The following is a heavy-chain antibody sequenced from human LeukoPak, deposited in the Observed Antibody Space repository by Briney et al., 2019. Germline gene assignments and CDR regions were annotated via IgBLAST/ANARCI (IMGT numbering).Heavy chain of an antibody. CDR3: ARVPPPPIAAAGIGSREKLYYYYFYMDV. D-gene: IGHD6-13*01. J-gene: IGHJ6*03. CDR1: GGTFSSYA. CDR2: IIPIFGTA. Sequence: GASVKVSCKASGGTFSSYAISWVRQAPGQGLEWMGGIIPIFGTANYAQKFQGRVTFTADESTSTAYMELSSLRSEDTAVYYCARVPPPPIAAAGIGSREKLYYYYFYMDVWGKGTTVTVSS. V-gene: IGHV1-69*13.